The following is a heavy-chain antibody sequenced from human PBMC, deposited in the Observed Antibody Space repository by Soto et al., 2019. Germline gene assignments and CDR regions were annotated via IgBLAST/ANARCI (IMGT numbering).Heavy chain of an antibody. Sequence: DVQLLESGGGLVQPEGSLRLSCAASGFTFSSYAMGWVRQGPGKGLEWVAVVSIGGSTHYADFVRGRFTISRDNSKNTLSLQMKSLTAEDTAVYFCAKLRGAGGHFDYWGQGALVTVSS. CDR1: GFTFSSYA. CDR2: VSIGGST. D-gene: IGHD2-15*01. J-gene: IGHJ4*02. V-gene: IGHV3-23*01. CDR3: AKLRGAGGHFDY.